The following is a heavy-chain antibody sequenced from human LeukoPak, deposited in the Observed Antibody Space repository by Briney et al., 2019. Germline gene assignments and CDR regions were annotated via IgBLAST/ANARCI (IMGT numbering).Heavy chain of an antibody. Sequence: GGSLRLTCAASGFTFSNAANRCVRQPPRKGREWVGRIISQANGYATSYGASAKGRLTISRDDSKNPADLQMSDLRTEDTAVYYCTRLRSDTTGGYCYFMDVWGKGTTVIVSS. CDR2: IISQANGYAT. D-gene: IGHD1-1*01. CDR1: GFTFSNAA. J-gene: IGHJ6*03. V-gene: IGHV3-73*01. CDR3: TRLRSDTTGGYCYFMDV.